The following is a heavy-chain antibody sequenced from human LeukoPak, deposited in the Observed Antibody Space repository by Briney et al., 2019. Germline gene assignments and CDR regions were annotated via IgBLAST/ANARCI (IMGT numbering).Heavy chain of an antibody. J-gene: IGHJ4*02. V-gene: IGHV3-23*01. CDR1: GFTFSSYA. CDR2: ISGSGGST. CDR3: AKGGSGRITMIVVVINYFDY. D-gene: IGHD3-22*01. Sequence: GGSLRLSCAASGFTFSSYAMSWVRQAPGKGLEWVSAISGSGGSTYYADSVKGRFTISRDNSKNTLYLQTNSLRAEDTAVYYCAKGGSGRITMIVVVINYFDYWGQGTLVTVSS.